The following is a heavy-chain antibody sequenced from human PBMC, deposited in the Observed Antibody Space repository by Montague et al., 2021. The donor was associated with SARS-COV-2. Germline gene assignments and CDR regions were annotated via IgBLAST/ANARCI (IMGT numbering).Heavy chain of an antibody. V-gene: IGHV4-34*01. J-gene: IGHJ4*02. D-gene: IGHD1-1*01. CDR2: INHGGST. Sequence: SETLSLTCAVYGGSFSDYHWTWIRQSSGEGLVWIGQINHGGSTKYNPSLKSRVTISIDTSKKQFSLKLTSVTAADTAVYYCARGAPGYWGQGTLVTVSS. CDR3: ARGAPGY. CDR1: GGSFSDYH.